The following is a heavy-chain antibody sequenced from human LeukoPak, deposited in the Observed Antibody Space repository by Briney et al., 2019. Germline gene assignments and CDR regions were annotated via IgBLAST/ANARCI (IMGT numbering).Heavy chain of an antibody. J-gene: IGHJ6*02. CDR1: GFTVSSNY. Sequence: GGSLRLSCAASGFTVSSNYMSWVRQAPGKGLEWVSVIYSDGSTYYADSVKGRFTISRDNSKNTLYLQMNSLRVEDTAIYYCARDGGNNSWYGMDVWGQGTTVTVSS. V-gene: IGHV3-53*01. D-gene: IGHD4-23*01. CDR3: ARDGGNNSWYGMDV. CDR2: IYSDGST.